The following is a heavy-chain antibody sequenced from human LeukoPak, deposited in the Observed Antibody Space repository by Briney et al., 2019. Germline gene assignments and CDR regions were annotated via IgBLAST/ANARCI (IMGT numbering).Heavy chain of an antibody. CDR3: TRHRERLWFGELLGSQFNFDY. J-gene: IGHJ4*02. CDR2: IRSKANSYAT. Sequence: GGSLRLSCAASGFTFSGSATHWVRQASGKGLEWVGRIRSKANSYATAYAASVKGRFTISRDDSKNTAYLQMNSLKTEDTAVYYCTRHRERLWFGELLGSQFNFDYWGQGTLVTVSS. CDR1: GFTFSGSA. V-gene: IGHV3-73*01. D-gene: IGHD3-10*01.